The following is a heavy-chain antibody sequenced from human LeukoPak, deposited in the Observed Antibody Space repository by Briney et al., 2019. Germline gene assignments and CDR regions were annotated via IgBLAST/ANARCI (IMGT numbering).Heavy chain of an antibody. J-gene: IGHJ4*02. CDR2: ISSSSSYI. CDR1: GFTFSSYS. D-gene: IGHD6-13*01. V-gene: IGHV3-21*01. Sequence: GGSLRLSCAASGFTFSSYSMNWVRQAPGKGLEGVSSISSSSSYIYYADSVKGRFTISRDNAKNSLYLQMNSLRAEDTAVYYCARDGPWYSSSWYLVYFDYWGQGTLVTVSS. CDR3: ARDGPWYSSSWYLVYFDY.